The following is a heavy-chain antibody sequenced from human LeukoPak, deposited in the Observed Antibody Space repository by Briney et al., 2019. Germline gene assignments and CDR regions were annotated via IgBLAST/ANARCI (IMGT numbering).Heavy chain of an antibody. J-gene: IGHJ2*01. D-gene: IGHD4-17*01. CDR1: GGSISSYY. CDR2: IYYSGST. Sequence: NSSETLSLTCTVSGGSISSYYWSWIRQPPGKGLEWIGYIYYSGSTNYNPSLKSRVTISVDTSKNQFSLKLSSVTAADTAVYYCAREVGFGSTVTTPYWYFDLWGRGTLVTVSS. CDR3: AREVGFGSTVTTPYWYFDL. V-gene: IGHV4-59*01.